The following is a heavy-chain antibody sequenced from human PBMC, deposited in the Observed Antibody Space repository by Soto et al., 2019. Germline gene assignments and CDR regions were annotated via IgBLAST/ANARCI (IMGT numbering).Heavy chain of an antibody. V-gene: IGHV3-21*01. Sequence: GGSLGRSCAASGFTFRSFTMNWVRQAPGKGLEWVSTISSNSAYIYYTDALRGRFTISRDNAKNSLHLQMNSLRAEDTAVYYCTRDASRDSSARGWFDPWGPGTLVTVSS. D-gene: IGHD6-13*01. CDR2: ISSNSAYI. J-gene: IGHJ5*02. CDR1: GFTFRSFT. CDR3: TRDASRDSSARGWFDP.